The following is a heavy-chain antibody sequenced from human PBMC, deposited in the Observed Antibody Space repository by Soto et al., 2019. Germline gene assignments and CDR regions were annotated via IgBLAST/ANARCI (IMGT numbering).Heavy chain of an antibody. CDR2: IIPMFGTT. J-gene: IGHJ6*02. Sequence: QVQLVQSGAEVKTPGSSVKVSCEASGGTFNSYSINWVRQAPGQGLEWMGRIIPMFGTTDYAQRFQGRVTFTADESTNTASMEVTNLTSEDTAVYYCARAAVLTFTRFYYVDVWGQGTTVTVSS. CDR3: ARAAVLTFTRFYYVDV. CDR1: GGTFNSYS. D-gene: IGHD3-10*01. V-gene: IGHV1-69*18.